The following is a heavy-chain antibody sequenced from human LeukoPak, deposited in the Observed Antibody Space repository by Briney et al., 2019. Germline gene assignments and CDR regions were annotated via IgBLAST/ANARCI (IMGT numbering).Heavy chain of an antibody. Sequence: TGGSLRLSCAASGFTVSSNYMSWVRQAPRKGLEWVSVIYSGGSTYYADSVKGRFTISRDNSKNTLYLQMNSLRAGDTAVYYCVRGDYGDYTLFDYWGQGTLVTVSS. CDR1: GFTVSSNY. CDR2: IYSGGST. V-gene: IGHV3-53*01. CDR3: VRGDYGDYTLFDY. D-gene: IGHD4-17*01. J-gene: IGHJ4*02.